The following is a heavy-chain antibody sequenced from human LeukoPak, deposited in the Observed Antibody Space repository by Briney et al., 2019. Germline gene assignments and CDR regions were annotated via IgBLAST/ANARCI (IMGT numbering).Heavy chain of an antibody. CDR1: GGSISSYY. Sequence: SETLSLTCTVSGGSISSYYWSWIRQPAGKGLEWIGYIYYSGSTNYNPSLKSRVTISVDTSKNQFSLKLSSVTAADTAVYYCARDKRYCSGGSCYPYFDYWGQGTLVTVSS. CDR2: IYYSGST. CDR3: ARDKRYCSGGSCYPYFDY. V-gene: IGHV4-59*01. J-gene: IGHJ4*02. D-gene: IGHD2-15*01.